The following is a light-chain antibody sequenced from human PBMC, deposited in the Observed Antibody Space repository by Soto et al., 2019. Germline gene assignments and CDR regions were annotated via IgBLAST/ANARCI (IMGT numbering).Light chain of an antibody. CDR1: QSLSSN. Sequence: EIVMTQSPVTLSVSPGERATLSCRASQSLSSNLAWYQQKPGQAPRLLIYGASARATGIPARFSGSGSGTEFTLTISSLQSEDFAVYYCQQYNNWPQTFGQGTKV. V-gene: IGKV3-15*01. CDR3: QQYNNWPQT. CDR2: GAS. J-gene: IGKJ1*01.